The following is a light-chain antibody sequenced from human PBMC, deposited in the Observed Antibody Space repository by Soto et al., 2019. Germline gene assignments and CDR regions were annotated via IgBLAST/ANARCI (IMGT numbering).Light chain of an antibody. CDR2: YDS. J-gene: IGLJ3*02. CDR1: NIGSKS. CDR3: QVWDCSSDLWV. V-gene: IGLV3-21*04. Sequence: SSELTQPPSVSVAPGKTARITCGGNNIGSKSVHWYQQKPGQAPVLVIYYDSDRPSGIPERFSGSNSGNTATLTISRVEAGDEAEYYCQVWDCSSDLWVFGGGTKLTVL.